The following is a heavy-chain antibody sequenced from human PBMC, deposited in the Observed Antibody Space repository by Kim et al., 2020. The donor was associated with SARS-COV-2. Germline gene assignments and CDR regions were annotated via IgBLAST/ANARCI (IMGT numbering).Heavy chain of an antibody. CDR1: GGSISNYF. CDR2: ISNSGST. J-gene: IGHJ4*02. V-gene: IGHV4-59*01. D-gene: IGHD6-19*01. Sequence: SETLSLTCTVSGGSISNYFWSWIRQPPGKGLEWIGYISNSGSTRYNPSLKSRITISADTSRNQLSLRLSAVTAADTAFYYCARGGSPSRYSRAWYADYWGQGTLVTVTS. CDR3: ARGGSPSRYSRAWYADY.